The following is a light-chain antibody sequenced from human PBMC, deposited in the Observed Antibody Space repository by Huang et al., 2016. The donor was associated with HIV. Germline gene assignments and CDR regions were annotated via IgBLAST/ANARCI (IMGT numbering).Light chain of an antibody. CDR3: QQYNKWPPYT. Sequence: VMTQSPATLSVSPGERATLSCRASESILRNLAWYQQRPGQPPRLRIYGASVRLPGIPDRFRGSGSGTEFSLTISSLQSEDFAVYYCQQYNKWPPYTYGQGTKREIK. V-gene: IGKV3-15*01. CDR2: GAS. CDR1: ESILRN. J-gene: IGKJ2*01.